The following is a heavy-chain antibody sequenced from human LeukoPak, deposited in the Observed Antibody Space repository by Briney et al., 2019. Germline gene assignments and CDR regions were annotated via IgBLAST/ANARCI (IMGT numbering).Heavy chain of an antibody. CDR2: INPSGGST. Sequence: ASVTVSCKASGYTFTSYYMHWVRQAPGQGLESMGIINPSGGSTSYAQKVQGRVTMTRDTSTSTVYMELSSLRSEDTAVYYCARVQGYYYYGMDVWGQGTTVTVSS. CDR3: ARVQGYYYYGMDV. J-gene: IGHJ6*02. V-gene: IGHV1-46*01. CDR1: GYTFTSYY.